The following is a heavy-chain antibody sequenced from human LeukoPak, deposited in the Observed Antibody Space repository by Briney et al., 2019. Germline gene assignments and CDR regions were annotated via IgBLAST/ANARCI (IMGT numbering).Heavy chain of an antibody. CDR1: GGSFSGYY. J-gene: IGHJ6*03. Sequence: PSETLSLTCAVYGGSFSGYYWSWIRQPPGKGLEWIGEINHSGSTNYNSSLKSRVTISVDTSKNQFSLKLSSVTAADTAVYYCARGIVVVAQLGFYFYYMDVWGKGTTVTISS. CDR3: ARGIVVVAQLGFYFYYMDV. CDR2: INHSGST. D-gene: IGHD2-15*01. V-gene: IGHV4-34*01.